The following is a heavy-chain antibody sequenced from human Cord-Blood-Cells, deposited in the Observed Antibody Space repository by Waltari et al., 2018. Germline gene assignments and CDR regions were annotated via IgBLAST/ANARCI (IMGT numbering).Heavy chain of an antibody. D-gene: IGHD3-16*01. CDR1: GFTFSSYA. V-gene: IGHV3-30*01. J-gene: IGHJ4*02. CDR2: ISYDGSNK. CDR3: ARYGGYFDY. Sequence: QVQLVESGGGVVQPGRSLRLSCAASGFTFSSYAMHWVRQAPGKGLEWGAVISYDGSNKYYADSVKGRFTISRDNSKNTLYLQMNSLRAEDTAVYYCARYGGYFDYWGQGTLVTVSS.